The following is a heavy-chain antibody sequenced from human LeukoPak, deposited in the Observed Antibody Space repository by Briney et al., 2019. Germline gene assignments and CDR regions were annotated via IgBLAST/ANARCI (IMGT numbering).Heavy chain of an antibody. CDR3: ATPHKYYDVWRGYCPFDN. Sequence: GASVKLSCKASGGTFSNYAINWVRQAPGQGLEWLGGIIPIYGTTNYGLTFQGRVTITAGESTTTAYMELSSLRSEDTALYYCATPHKYYDVWRGYCPFDNWGQGTLVTVSS. V-gene: IGHV1-69*13. D-gene: IGHD3-3*01. CDR2: IIPIYGTT. CDR1: GGTFSNYA. J-gene: IGHJ4*02.